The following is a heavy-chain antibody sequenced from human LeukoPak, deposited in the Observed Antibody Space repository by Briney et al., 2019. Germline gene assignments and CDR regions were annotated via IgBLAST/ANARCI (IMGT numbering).Heavy chain of an antibody. CDR1: GFTFSDYY. D-gene: IGHD1-26*01. Sequence: GGSLRLSCAASGFTFSDYYMSWIRQAPGKGLEWVSYVSSSGSTIYYADSVKGRFTISRDNAKNSLYLQMNSLRAEDTAVYYCARGISGSYSEAFDIWGQGTMVTVSS. CDR2: VSSSGSTI. J-gene: IGHJ3*02. CDR3: ARGISGSYSEAFDI. V-gene: IGHV3-11*01.